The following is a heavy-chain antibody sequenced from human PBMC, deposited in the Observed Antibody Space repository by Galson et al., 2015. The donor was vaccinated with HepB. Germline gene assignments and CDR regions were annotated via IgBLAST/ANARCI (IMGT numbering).Heavy chain of an antibody. CDR1: GYTFTGYY. CDR3: ASTVAAPGGPYYYYGMDV. J-gene: IGHJ6*02. CDR2: NNPSGGST. V-gene: IGHV1-46*01. D-gene: IGHD6-19*01. Sequence: SVKVSCKASGYTFTGYYMHWVRQAPGQGLEWMGINNPSGGSTSYAQKFQGRVTMTRDTSTSTVYMELSSLRSEDTAVYYCASTVAAPGGPYYYYGMDVWGQGTTVTVSS.